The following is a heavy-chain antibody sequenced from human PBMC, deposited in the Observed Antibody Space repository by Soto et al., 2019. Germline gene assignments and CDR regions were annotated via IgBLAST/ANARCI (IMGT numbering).Heavy chain of an antibody. CDR2: IYYSGST. CDR1: GGSISSGGYY. D-gene: IGHD2-2*01. J-gene: IGHJ6*03. V-gene: IGHV4-31*03. CDR3: ARSLVIGSSTIPYMDV. Sequence: QVQLQESGPGLVKPSQTLSLTRTVSGGSISSGGYYWSWIRQHPGKGLEWIGYIYYSGSTYYNPSLKSRVTISVDTSKNQFSLKLSSVTAADTAVYYCARSLVIGSSTIPYMDVWGNGTTVTVSS.